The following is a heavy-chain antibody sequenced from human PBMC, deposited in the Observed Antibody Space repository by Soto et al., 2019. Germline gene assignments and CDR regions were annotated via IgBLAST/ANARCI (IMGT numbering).Heavy chain of an antibody. CDR3: ATDYGDYVGAFDI. Sequence: PSETLSLTCTVSGGSITRYFWSCIRQSPGKGLEWIIHIYSSGTINYNPSLKSRVTISRDMSKNQFSLKLRSVTAADTALYYCATDYGDYVGAFDIWGQGTMVTVSS. D-gene: IGHD4-17*01. CDR1: GGSITRYF. J-gene: IGHJ3*02. CDR2: IYSSGTI. V-gene: IGHV4-59*01.